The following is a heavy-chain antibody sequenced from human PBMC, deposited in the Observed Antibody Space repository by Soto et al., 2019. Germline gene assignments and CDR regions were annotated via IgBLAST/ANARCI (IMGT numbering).Heavy chain of an antibody. V-gene: IGHV3-30*18. D-gene: IGHD2-2*01. Sequence: QVQLVESGGGVVQPGRSLRLSCAASGFTFSSYGMHWVRQAPGKGLEWVAVISYDGSNKYYADSVKGRFTISRDNSKNTLYLQMNSLRAEDTAVYYCAKDSLYCSSTSCRYYYGMDVWGQGTTVTVSS. CDR1: GFTFSSYG. CDR3: AKDSLYCSSTSCRYYYGMDV. J-gene: IGHJ6*02. CDR2: ISYDGSNK.